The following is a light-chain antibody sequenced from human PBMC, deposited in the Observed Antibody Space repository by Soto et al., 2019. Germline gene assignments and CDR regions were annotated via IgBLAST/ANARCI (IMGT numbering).Light chain of an antibody. V-gene: IGKV1-39*01. Sequence: DVPMTQSPSSLSASVGDRVTITCRASQRVNNYLNWYQHKPGKAPKLLIHAASSLQTGVPPRFVGSASGTNFTLAISGLQAEDFATYYCQQSYITPWTFGQGTKVEIK. CDR1: QRVNNY. CDR3: QQSYITPWT. CDR2: AAS. J-gene: IGKJ1*01.